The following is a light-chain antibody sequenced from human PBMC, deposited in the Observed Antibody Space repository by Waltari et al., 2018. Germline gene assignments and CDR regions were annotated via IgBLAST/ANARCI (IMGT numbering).Light chain of an antibody. CDR2: WAS. Sequence: DIVMTQSPDSLAVSLGERATINCKSSQSVLYSSNNKNYLAWYQQKPGQPPKLLFYWASTRESGVPDRFSGSGSGTDFTLTISSLQAEDVAVYDCQQYYSTLETFGQGTKVEIK. J-gene: IGKJ1*01. CDR3: QQYYSTLET. CDR1: QSVLYSSNNKNY. V-gene: IGKV4-1*01.